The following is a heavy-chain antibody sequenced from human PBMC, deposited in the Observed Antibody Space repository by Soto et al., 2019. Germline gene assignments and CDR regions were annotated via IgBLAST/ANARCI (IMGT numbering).Heavy chain of an antibody. CDR2: AGPSGSST. V-gene: IGHV3-23*01. D-gene: IGHD3-22*01. J-gene: IGHJ4*02. CDR1: GFTFGSYA. CDR3: ARTYSSDSKGYYRTFDY. Sequence: PGGSLRLSCAASGFTFGSYAMSWVRLAPGKGLEWVSVAGPSGSSTFYADSVRGRFTISRDNVENTLYLQMNSLRVADTALYFCARTYSSDSKGYYRTFDYWGQGTLVTVSS.